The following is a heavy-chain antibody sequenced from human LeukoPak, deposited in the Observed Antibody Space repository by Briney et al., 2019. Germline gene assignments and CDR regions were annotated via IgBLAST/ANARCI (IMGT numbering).Heavy chain of an antibody. D-gene: IGHD3-22*01. CDR1: GGTFSSYA. CDR2: INPSGGST. J-gene: IGHJ4*02. V-gene: IGHV1-46*01. CDR3: ARDRSSGFPVDY. Sequence: ASVKVSCKASGGTFSSYAISWVRQAPGQGLEWMGIINPSGGSTSYAQKFQGRVTMTRDTSTSTVYMELSSLRSEDTAVYYCARDRSSGFPVDYWGQGTLVTVSS.